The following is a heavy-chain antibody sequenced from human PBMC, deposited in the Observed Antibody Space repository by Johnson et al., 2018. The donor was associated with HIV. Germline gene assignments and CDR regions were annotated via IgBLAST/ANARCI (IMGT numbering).Heavy chain of an antibody. Sequence: EVHLVESGGGLVKPGGSLRLSCAASGFSFTNAWMSWVRQAPGKGLEWVGHIKRKSDGGTTDYAAPVKGRFTISRDDSKNMLYLQMKSLKTEDTAVYYCSTVGYDFWSGFLGHDAFDMWGQGTMVTVSS. V-gene: IGHV3-15*01. CDR2: IKRKSDGGTT. CDR3: STVGYDFWSGFLGHDAFDM. D-gene: IGHD3-3*01. CDR1: GFSFTNAW. J-gene: IGHJ3*02.